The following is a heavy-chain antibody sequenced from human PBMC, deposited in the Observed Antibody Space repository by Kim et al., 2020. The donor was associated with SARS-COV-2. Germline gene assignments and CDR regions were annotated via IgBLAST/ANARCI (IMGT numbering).Heavy chain of an antibody. CDR1: GGSISSSSYY. J-gene: IGHJ2*01. CDR3: ATPLLVYYDSSGYYYHRWYFDL. D-gene: IGHD3-22*01. CDR2: IYYSGST. V-gene: IGHV4-39*01. Sequence: SETLSLTCTVSGGSISSSSYYWGWIRQPPGKGLEWIGSIYYSGSTYYNPSLKSRVTISVDTSKNQFSLKLSSVTAADTAVYYCATPLLVYYDSSGYYYHRWYFDLWGRGTLVTVSS.